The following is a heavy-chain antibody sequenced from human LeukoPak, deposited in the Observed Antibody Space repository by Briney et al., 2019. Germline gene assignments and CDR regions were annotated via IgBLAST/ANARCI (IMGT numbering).Heavy chain of an antibody. V-gene: IGHV1-18*01. D-gene: IGHD4-23*01. CDR1: GYTFTSYG. CDR2: INSYNGNT. Sequence: ASVKVSCKASGYTFTSYGISWVRQAPGQGLDWMGWINSYNGNTNYAQKFQGRVTMTTDTSTSTAYMELRSLRSDDTAMYYCARDEFLGGQGSDYWGQGTLVTVSS. J-gene: IGHJ4*02. CDR3: ARDEFLGGQGSDY.